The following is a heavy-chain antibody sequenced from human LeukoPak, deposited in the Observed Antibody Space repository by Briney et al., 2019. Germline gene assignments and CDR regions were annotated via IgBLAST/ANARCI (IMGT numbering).Heavy chain of an antibody. V-gene: IGHV3-43D*03. D-gene: IGHD2-2*01. CDR2: ISWDGGST. CDR1: GFSFDDYA. CDR3: AKSYCSTTSCSDYYYYYYMDV. Sequence: GGSLRLSCAASGFSFDDYAMHWVRQAPGKGLEWVSLISWDGGSTYYADSVKGRFTISKDNSKNSLYLQMNSLRAEDTALYYCAKSYCSTTSCSDYYYYYYMDVWGKGTTVTVSS. J-gene: IGHJ6*03.